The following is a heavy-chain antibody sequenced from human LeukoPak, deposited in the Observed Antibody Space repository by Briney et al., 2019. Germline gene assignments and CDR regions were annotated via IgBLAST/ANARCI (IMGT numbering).Heavy chain of an antibody. Sequence: PGGSLRLSCAASGFTFSSYGMHWVRQAPGKGLEWVAVMSYDGSNKYYADSVKGRFTISRDNSKNTLYLQMNSLRAEDTAVYYCAKDPEDAFDIWGQGTMVTVPS. J-gene: IGHJ3*02. CDR2: MSYDGSNK. CDR1: GFTFSSYG. V-gene: IGHV3-30*18. CDR3: AKDPEDAFDI.